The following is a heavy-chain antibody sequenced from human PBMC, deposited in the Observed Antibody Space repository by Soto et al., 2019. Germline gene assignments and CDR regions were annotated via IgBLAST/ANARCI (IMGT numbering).Heavy chain of an antibody. V-gene: IGHV4-34*01. CDR1: GGSFSGYY. D-gene: IGHD2-15*01. CDR3: SRHYCSGGSCYYYGMDV. Sequence: PSETLSLTCAVYGGSFSGYYWSWIRQPPGKGLEWIGTIHYSGDAYYNPSLKSRVSISVDTSKSQFSLKLNSVTAADTALYYCSRHYCSGGSCYYYGMDVWGQGTTVTVSS. CDR2: IHYSGDA. J-gene: IGHJ6*02.